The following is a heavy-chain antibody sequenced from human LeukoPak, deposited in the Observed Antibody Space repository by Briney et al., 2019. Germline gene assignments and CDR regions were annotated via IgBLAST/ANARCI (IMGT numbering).Heavy chain of an antibody. J-gene: IGHJ4*02. Sequence: SVKVSCKASGGTLSSYAISWVRQAPGQGLEWMGGIIPIFGTANYAQKFQGRVTITADESTSTAYMELSSLRSEDTAVYYCARDTAMVMKSTYYFDYWGQGTLVTVSS. CDR2: IIPIFGTA. D-gene: IGHD5-18*01. V-gene: IGHV1-69*01. CDR1: GGTLSSYA. CDR3: ARDTAMVMKSTYYFDY.